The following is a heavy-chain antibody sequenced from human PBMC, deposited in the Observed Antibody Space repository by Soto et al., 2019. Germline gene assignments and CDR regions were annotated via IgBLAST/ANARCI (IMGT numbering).Heavy chain of an antibody. D-gene: IGHD1-7*01. CDR1: GFTFSSYT. J-gene: IGHJ5*01. V-gene: IGHV3-23*01. CDR3: AKGPYSELINWFDS. CDR2: ITGNGDSK. Sequence: EVHLLESGGDLVQPGGSLRLSCAASGFTFSSYTMNWLRQAPGRGLEWVSTITGNGDSKRYANTVKGRFTVSRDNSKNTLYLQMNSLRVEDTAVYYCAKGPYSELINWFDSWGQGTLVTVSS.